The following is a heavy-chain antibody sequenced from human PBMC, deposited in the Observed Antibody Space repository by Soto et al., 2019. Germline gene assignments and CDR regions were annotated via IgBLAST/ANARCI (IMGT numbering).Heavy chain of an antibody. V-gene: IGHV1-8*01. J-gene: IGHJ5*02. D-gene: IGHD3-16*01. CDR2: MNPGSGDT. Sequence: ASVKVSCKASGYSFTNNDVSWVRQATGQGLEWMGWMNPGSGDTGYAQKFQGRVTMTRDISIATAYMELSSLRSDDTAIYYCARMATFGSLNWFDPWGQGTLVTVSA. CDR1: GYSFTNND. CDR3: ARMATFGSLNWFDP.